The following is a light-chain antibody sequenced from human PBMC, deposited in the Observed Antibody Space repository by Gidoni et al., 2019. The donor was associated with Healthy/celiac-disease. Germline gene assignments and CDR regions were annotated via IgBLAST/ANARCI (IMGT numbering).Light chain of an antibody. J-gene: IGKJ1*01. CDR1: QSISSW. Sequence: DIQMTKSPSTLSASVGDRVTITCRASQSISSWLAWYQQKPGKAPKLLIYKASSLESGVPSRFSGSGSGTECTLTISSLQPDDFATYYCQQYNSYSRTFGQGTKVEIK. V-gene: IGKV1-5*03. CDR2: KAS. CDR3: QQYNSYSRT.